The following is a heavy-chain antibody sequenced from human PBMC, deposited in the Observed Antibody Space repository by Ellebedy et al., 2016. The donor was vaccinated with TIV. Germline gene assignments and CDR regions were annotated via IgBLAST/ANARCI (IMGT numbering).Heavy chain of an antibody. V-gene: IGHV3-11*04. CDR2: INGNGNTR. D-gene: IGHD2-15*01. CDR3: ARHGSVSSGRWWFDP. CDR1: GFTFSDYY. J-gene: IGHJ5*02. Sequence: LSLTCAASGFTFSDYYMSWIRQAPGKGLEWVSYINGNGNTRFYADSVKGRFTISRDNAKNSLYLQMNSLRAEDTAVYYCARHGSVSSGRWWFDPWGQGTLVTVSS.